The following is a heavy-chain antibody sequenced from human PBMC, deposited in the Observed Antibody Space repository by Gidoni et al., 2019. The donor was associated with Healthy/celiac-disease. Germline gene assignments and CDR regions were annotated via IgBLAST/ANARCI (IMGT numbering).Heavy chain of an antibody. CDR3: TTVTYYYGMDV. Sequence: EVQLVESGGGLVKPGGSLSLSCAPSGFTFSNAWMSWVRQAPGKGLEWVGRIKSKTDGGTTDYAAPVKGRFTISRDDSKDTLYLQMNSLKTEDTAVYYCTTVTYYYGMDVWGQGTTVTVSS. V-gene: IGHV3-15*01. J-gene: IGHJ6*02. D-gene: IGHD5-18*01. CDR2: IKSKTDGGTT. CDR1: GFTFSNAW.